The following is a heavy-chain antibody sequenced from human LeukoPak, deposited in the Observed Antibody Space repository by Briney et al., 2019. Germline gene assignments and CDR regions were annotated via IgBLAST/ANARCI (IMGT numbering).Heavy chain of an antibody. CDR3: TKRGTVTTFGHCDF. CDR2: ISDNGGST. D-gene: IGHD4-17*01. CDR1: GFTFSSYA. J-gene: IGHJ4*02. Sequence: GGSLRLSCAASGFTFSSYAMSWVRQAPGKGLEWVSTISDNGGSTYYADSVKGRFTISRDNSKNTLYLQMNSLRAEDTAVYYCTKRGTVTTFGHCDFWGQGTLVTVSS. V-gene: IGHV3-23*01.